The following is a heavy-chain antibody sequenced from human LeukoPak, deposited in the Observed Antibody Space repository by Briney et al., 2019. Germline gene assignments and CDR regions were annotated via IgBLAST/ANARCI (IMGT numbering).Heavy chain of an antibody. J-gene: IGHJ4*02. CDR3: ARMVVASNLIDY. CDR1: GDTFSSYA. CDR2: IIPIFGTA. D-gene: IGHD2-15*01. V-gene: IGHV1-69*06. Sequence: GASVKVSCKASGDTFSSYAISWVRQAPGQGLEWMGGIIPIFGTANYAQKFQGRVTITADKSTSTAYVELSSLRSEDTAVYYCARMVVASNLIDYWGQGTLVTVSS.